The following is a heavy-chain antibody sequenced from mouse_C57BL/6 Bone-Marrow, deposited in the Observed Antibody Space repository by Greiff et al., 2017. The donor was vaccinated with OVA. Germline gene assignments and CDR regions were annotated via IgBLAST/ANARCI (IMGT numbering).Heavy chain of an antibody. V-gene: IGHV1-52*01. J-gene: IGHJ1*03. CDR1: GYTFTSYW. CDR2: IDPSDSET. CDR3: ARWGDYYGSSCWYFDV. Sequence: VQLQQPGAELVRPGSSVKLSCKASGYTFTSYWMHWVKQRPIQGLEWIGNIDPSDSETHYNQKFKDKATLTVDKSSSTAYMQLSSLTSEDSAVYYCARWGDYYGSSCWYFDVWGTGTTVTVSS. D-gene: IGHD1-1*01.